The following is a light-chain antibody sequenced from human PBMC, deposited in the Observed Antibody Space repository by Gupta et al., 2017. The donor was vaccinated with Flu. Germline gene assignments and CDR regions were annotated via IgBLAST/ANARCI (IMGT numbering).Light chain of an antibody. CDR3: KQNIQTPYT. V-gene: IGKV2-28*01. J-gene: IGKJ2*01. CDR1: QSLLHSNGYNY. Sequence: VITLSPLTLPVTPGEPASISCRSSQSLLHSNGYNYLDWYLQKPGQSPQLLLYVGSKRASGVPDRLSSSASGTDTTLKISRVEDEYVGVYYRKQNIQTPYTFGQGTKLEIK. CDR2: VGS.